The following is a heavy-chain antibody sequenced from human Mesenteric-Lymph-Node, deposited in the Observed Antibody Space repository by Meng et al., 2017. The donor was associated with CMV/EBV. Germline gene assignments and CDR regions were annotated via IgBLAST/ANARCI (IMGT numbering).Heavy chain of an antibody. CDR2: SSRSGST. CDR3: ARGPPRYCSSTSCFEVGY. Sequence: GSFDGCYWSWIRQPPGKELEGIGESSRSGSTNYYPSLKSRVTISVDTSKNQFSLKLSSVTAADTAVYYCARGPPRYCSSTSCFEVGYWGQGTLVTVSS. J-gene: IGHJ4*02. CDR1: GSFDGCY. V-gene: IGHV4-34*01. D-gene: IGHD2-2*01.